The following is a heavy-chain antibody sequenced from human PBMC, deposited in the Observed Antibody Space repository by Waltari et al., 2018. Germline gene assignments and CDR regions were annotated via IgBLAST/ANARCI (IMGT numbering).Heavy chain of an antibody. V-gene: IGHV3-21*03. D-gene: IGHD1-20*01. CDR1: GFTFSSYS. CDR2: ISSSSSYI. Sequence: EVQLVESGGGLVKPGGSLRLSCAASGFTFSSYSMNWVRQAPGMGLEWVSSISSSSSYIYYADSVNGRFTTSSDNAKNSLYLQMNILRAEDTAVYYCARDSYTFGYWGQGTLVTVSS. CDR3: ARDSYTFGY. J-gene: IGHJ4*02.